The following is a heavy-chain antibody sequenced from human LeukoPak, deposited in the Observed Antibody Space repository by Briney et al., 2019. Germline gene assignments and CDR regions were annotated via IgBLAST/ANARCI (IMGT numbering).Heavy chain of an antibody. CDR2: INHSGST. Sequence: SETLSLTCAVYGGSFSGYYWSWMCQPPGKGLEWIGEINHSGSTNYYPSLKSRVTISVDTSKNQFSLELSSVTAADTAVYYCATRTIAVAGTNWFDPWGQGTLVTVSS. CDR1: GGSFSGYY. D-gene: IGHD6-13*01. J-gene: IGHJ5*02. CDR3: ATRTIAVAGTNWFDP. V-gene: IGHV4-34*01.